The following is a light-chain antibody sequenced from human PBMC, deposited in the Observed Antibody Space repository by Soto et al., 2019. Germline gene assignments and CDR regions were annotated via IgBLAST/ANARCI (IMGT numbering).Light chain of an antibody. CDR2: EVS. Sequence: QSALTQPASVSGSPGQSITISCTGTSSDVGGHNYVSWYRHHPGKAPKLMIYEVSNRPSGVSNRFSGSKSDNTASLTISGLRAEDEADYYCSSYTSSSTWVFGGGTKVTVL. J-gene: IGLJ3*02. V-gene: IGLV2-14*01. CDR1: SSDVGGHNY. CDR3: SSYTSSSTWV.